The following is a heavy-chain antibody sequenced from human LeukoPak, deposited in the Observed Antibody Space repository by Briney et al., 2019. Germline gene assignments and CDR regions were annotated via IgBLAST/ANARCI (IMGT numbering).Heavy chain of an antibody. J-gene: IGHJ4*02. CDR1: GFTFSTYS. CDR2: ISDSSAM. Sequence: GGSLRLSCAASGFTFSTYSMKWVRQAPGKGLEWVSYISDSSAMYYADSVRGRFTISRENDKNSLFLQMNSLRAEDTAVYYCARDGGYSGYDAVCWGQGTLVTVSS. CDR3: ARDGGYSGYDAVC. D-gene: IGHD5-12*01. V-gene: IGHV3-48*01.